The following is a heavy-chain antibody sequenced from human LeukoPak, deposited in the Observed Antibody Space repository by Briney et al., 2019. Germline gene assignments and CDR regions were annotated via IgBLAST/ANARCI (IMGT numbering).Heavy chain of an antibody. CDR2: INPSGGST. CDR1: GYTSTNYY. CDR3: ARDRSGSGSYRNYYYYMDV. V-gene: IGHV1-46*01. Sequence: ASVKVSCKASGYTSTNYYMHWVRQAPGQGLEWMGIINPSGGSTNYAQKFQGRVTMTRDTSTSTVYMELSSLRSEDTAVYYCARDRSGSGSYRNYYYYMDVWGKGTTVTISS. J-gene: IGHJ6*03. D-gene: IGHD3-10*01.